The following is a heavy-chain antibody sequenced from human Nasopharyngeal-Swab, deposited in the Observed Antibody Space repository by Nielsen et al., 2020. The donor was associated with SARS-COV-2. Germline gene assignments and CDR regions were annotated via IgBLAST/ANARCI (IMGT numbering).Heavy chain of an antibody. CDR3: ARTKKRWLQLLNYYYYGMDV. Sequence: SETLSLTCTVSGGSISSGDYYWSWIRQPPGKGLEWIGYIDYSGSTYYNPSLKSRVTISVDTSKNQFSLKLSSVTAADTAVYYCARTKKRWLQLLNYYYYGMDVWGQGTTVTVSS. CDR2: IDYSGST. V-gene: IGHV4-30-4*01. D-gene: IGHD5-24*01. CDR1: GGSISSGDYY. J-gene: IGHJ6*02.